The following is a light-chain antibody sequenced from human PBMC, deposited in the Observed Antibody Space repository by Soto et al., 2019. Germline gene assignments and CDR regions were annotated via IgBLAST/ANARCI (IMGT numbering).Light chain of an antibody. J-gene: IGKJ4*01. CDR2: GAL. Sequence: EIAMTQSPVTLSASPGERVTLSCRASQGVNINLAWYQQTPGQAPRVLIYGALNRASGIRDRFSGSGSGADFTLTISSLEPDDFALYYCQQYKDWPPLTFGGGTRVEIK. CDR1: QGVNIN. V-gene: IGKV3D-15*01. CDR3: QQYKDWPPLT.